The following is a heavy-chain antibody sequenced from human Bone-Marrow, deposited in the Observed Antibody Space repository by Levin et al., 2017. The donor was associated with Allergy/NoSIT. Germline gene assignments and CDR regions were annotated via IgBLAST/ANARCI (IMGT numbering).Heavy chain of an antibody. V-gene: IGHV4-59*01. Sequence: SETLSLTCTVSGGSISSYYWSWIRQPPGKGLEWIGYIYYSGITNYDPSLRSRVTISVDTSKNQFSLKLNSVTAADTAVYYCARYYCGGGTCYHFDYWGRGTLVTVSS. CDR1: GGSISSYY. D-gene: IGHD2-21*01. CDR2: IYYSGIT. J-gene: IGHJ4*02. CDR3: ARYYCGGGTCYHFDY.